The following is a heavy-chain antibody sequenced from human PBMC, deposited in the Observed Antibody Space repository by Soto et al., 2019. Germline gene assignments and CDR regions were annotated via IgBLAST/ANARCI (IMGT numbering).Heavy chain of an antibody. Sequence: SETLSLTCTVSGGSITSYYWSWIRQPPGKGLEWIGYIYYNGNTNYNPSLERRVTISKDRSKNQISLTLRSVTAADTAVYYCARGPFTEYFEYWGQGTPVTVSS. J-gene: IGHJ1*01. CDR1: GGSITSYY. CDR2: IYYNGNT. CDR3: ARGPFTEYFEY. V-gene: IGHV4-59*01.